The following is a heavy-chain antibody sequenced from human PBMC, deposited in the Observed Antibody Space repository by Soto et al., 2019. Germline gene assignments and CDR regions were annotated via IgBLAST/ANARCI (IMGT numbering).Heavy chain of an antibody. V-gene: IGHV4-59*01. CDR3: ARERFTMIGGVIKTAWFDP. CDR2: ISNTGTS. D-gene: IGHD3-16*02. Sequence: SETLSLTCSVSGGSITSYYWNWVRQAPGKGLEWIGYISNTGTSYYNPSLRSRVTISADTSKNQFSLKMTSVTAADSAVYFCARERFTMIGGVIKTAWFDPWGPGILVTVSS. CDR1: GGSITSYY. J-gene: IGHJ5*02.